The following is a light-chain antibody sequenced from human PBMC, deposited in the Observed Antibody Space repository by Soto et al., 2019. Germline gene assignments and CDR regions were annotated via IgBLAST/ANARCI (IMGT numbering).Light chain of an antibody. CDR2: AVS. CDR3: NSYTSSSTWI. V-gene: IGLV2-14*01. J-gene: IGLJ2*01. Sequence: QSVLTQPASASGSPGQSITISGTGTSSDVGGYNYVSWYQLHPGKAPTLMIYAVSNRPSGGSDRFSGSTSGNTASLTISGLQAEDEADYYCNSYTSSSTWIFGGGTQQTVL. CDR1: SSDVGGYNY.